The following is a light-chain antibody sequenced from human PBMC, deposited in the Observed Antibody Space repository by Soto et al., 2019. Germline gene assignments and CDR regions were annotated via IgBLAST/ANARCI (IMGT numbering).Light chain of an antibody. CDR2: GAS. CDR1: QSVSSSY. J-gene: IGKJ5*01. V-gene: IGKV3-20*01. CDR3: QQYGSSPIT. Sequence: EIVLTQSPGTLSLSPGERATLSCRASQSVSSSYLAWYQQQPGQAPSLLIYGASSRATGIPDRFSGSGSGTDFTLTNSRLEPEVFAVYYCQQYGSSPITFGQGTRLEIK.